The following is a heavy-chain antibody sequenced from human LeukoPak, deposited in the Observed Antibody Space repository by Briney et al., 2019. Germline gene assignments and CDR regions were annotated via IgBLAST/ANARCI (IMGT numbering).Heavy chain of an antibody. D-gene: IGHD2-2*01. Sequence: GGSLRLSCAASGFTFSSYAMHWVRQAPGKGLEYVSAISSNGGSKYYANSVKGGFTISRDNSKNTLYFQMGSLRAEDMAVYYCARGCSSTSCPLDYWGQGTLVTVCS. CDR2: ISSNGGSK. CDR3: ARGCSSTSCPLDY. CDR1: GFTFSSYA. J-gene: IGHJ4*02. V-gene: IGHV3-64*01.